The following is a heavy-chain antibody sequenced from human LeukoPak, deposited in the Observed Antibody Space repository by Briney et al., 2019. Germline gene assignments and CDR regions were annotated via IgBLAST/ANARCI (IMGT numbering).Heavy chain of an antibody. CDR1: GGTFSSYA. CDR3: ARVGGRIAAAGTDLLGYFDY. CDR2: IIRIFGTA. D-gene: IGHD6-13*01. V-gene: IGHV1-69*05. Sequence: ASVKVSCKASGGTFSSYAISWVRQAPGQGLEWMGGIIRIFGTANYAQKFQGRVTITTDESTSTAYMELSSLRSEDTAVYYCARVGGRIAAAGTDLLGYFDYWGQGTLVTVSS. J-gene: IGHJ4*02.